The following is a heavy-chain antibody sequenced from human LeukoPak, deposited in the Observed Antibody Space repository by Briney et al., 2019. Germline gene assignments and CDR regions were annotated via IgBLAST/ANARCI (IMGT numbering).Heavy chain of an antibody. CDR3: AVIAVAGRGYFDY. CDR1: GGSISSGSYY. V-gene: IGHV4-61*02. CDR2: IYTSGSN. Sequence: SETLSLTCTVSGGSISSGSYYWSWIRQPAGTGLEWLGRIYTSGSNNYNPSLKSRVTISVDTSKNQFSLKLSSVTAADTAVYYCAVIAVAGRGYFDYWGQGILVTVSS. D-gene: IGHD6-19*01. J-gene: IGHJ4*02.